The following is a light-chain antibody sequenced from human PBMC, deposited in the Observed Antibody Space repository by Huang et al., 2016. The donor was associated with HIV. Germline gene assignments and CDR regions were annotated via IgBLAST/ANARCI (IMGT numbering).Light chain of an antibody. CDR2: WSS. CDR3: QQYYASPQT. J-gene: IGKJ1*01. CDR1: QSVFSTSTNKDF. V-gene: IGKV4-1*01. Sequence: DIVMAQSPVSLAVSLGERATLTCRSSQSVFSTSTNKDFLAWFQQQPGQPPKLLLFWSSTREVGVPDRFSGSGSGTHFTLTIANLEADYAAIYYCQQYYASPQTCGQGTRV.